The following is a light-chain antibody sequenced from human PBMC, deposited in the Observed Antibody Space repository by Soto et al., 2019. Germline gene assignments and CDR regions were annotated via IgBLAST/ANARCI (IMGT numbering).Light chain of an antibody. CDR2: DAS. CDR1: QDIRKY. J-gene: IGKJ3*01. CDR3: QQSYSTPL. V-gene: IGKV1-39*01. Sequence: DIQMTQSPSTLSGSVGDRVTISCQATQDIRKYLNWYQQKPGKAPKLLIYDASSLETGVPSRFSGSGSGTDFTLTISSLQPEDFATYYCQQSYSTPLFGPGTKVDIK.